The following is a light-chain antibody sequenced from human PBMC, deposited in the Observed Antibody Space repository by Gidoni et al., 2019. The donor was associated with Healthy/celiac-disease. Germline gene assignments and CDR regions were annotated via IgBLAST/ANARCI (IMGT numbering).Light chain of an antibody. V-gene: IGKV1-39*01. J-gene: IGKJ4*01. Sequence: DIQMTQSPSSLSASVGDRVTITCRASQSISSYLNWYQQKPGKAPKLLIYAASSLQGGVPSRFSGSGSGTDFTLPISSLQPEDFATYYCQQSYSTPPTFXGXTKVEIK. CDR3: QQSYSTPPT. CDR2: AAS. CDR1: QSISSY.